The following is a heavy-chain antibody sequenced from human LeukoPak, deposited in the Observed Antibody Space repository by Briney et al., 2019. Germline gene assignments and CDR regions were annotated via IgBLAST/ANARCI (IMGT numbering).Heavy chain of an antibody. Sequence: PSETLSLTCAVSGVSISSNNWWSWVRQPPGKGLEWIGEIYHSGSTNYNPSLKSRVTISVDKSKNQFSLKLSSVTAADTAVYYCAKLGNYDLMIDYWGQGTLVTVSS. CDR2: IYHSGST. CDR3: AKLGNYDLMIDY. V-gene: IGHV4-4*02. D-gene: IGHD3-3*01. J-gene: IGHJ4*02. CDR1: GVSISSNNW.